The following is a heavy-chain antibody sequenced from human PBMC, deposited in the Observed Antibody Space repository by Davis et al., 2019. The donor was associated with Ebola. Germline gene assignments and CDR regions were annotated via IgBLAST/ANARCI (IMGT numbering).Heavy chain of an antibody. CDR1: GYSFTNYW. Sequence: GESLKISCKGSGYSFTNYWIAWVRQMPGEGLEWMGIIYPGDSDTRYSPSFQGQVTISADKSIRTAYLQWSSLKASDTAMYYCARHVQPCTDCYNWFDPWGQGTLVTVSS. CDR3: ARHVQPCTDCYNWFDP. CDR2: IYPGDSDT. J-gene: IGHJ5*02. D-gene: IGHD2-21*02. V-gene: IGHV5-51*01.